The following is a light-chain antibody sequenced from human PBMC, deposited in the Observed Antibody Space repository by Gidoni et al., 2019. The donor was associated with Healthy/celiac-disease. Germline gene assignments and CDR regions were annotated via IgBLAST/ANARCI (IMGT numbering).Light chain of an antibody. CDR2: DAS. CDR3: QQRSNWPPLT. CDR1: QSVSSY. Sequence: DIVLTQSPATLSLSPGERATLSCRASQSVSSYLDWYQQKPGQAPRLLIYDASNRATGIPARFSGSGSGTDFTLTISSLEPEDFAVYYCQQRSNWPPLTFGGGTKVEIK. V-gene: IGKV3-11*01. J-gene: IGKJ4*01.